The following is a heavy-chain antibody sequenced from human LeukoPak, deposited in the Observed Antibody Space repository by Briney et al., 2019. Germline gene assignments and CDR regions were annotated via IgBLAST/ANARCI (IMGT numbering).Heavy chain of an antibody. Sequence: SETLPLTCTVSGGSISSYYWSWIRQPPGKGLEWIGYIYYSGSTNYNPSLKSRVTISVDTSKNQFSLKLSSVTAADTAVYYCALYYDSSGYFVYWGQGTLVTVSS. CDR1: GGSISSYY. V-gene: IGHV4-59*01. CDR3: ALYYDSSGYFVY. J-gene: IGHJ4*02. CDR2: IYYSGST. D-gene: IGHD3-22*01.